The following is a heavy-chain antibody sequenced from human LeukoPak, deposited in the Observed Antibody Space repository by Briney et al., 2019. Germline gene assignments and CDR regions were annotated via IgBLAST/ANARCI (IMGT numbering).Heavy chain of an antibody. J-gene: IGHJ1*01. V-gene: IGHV4-38-2*02. CDR1: GYSISSGYY. CDR2: IYHSGST. CDR3: ASYILTSIAAAGPPLAEYFQH. D-gene: IGHD6-13*01. Sequence: SETLSLTCTVSGYSISSGYYWGWIRQPPGKGLEWIGRIYHSGSTYYNPSLKSRVTISVDTSKNQFSLKLSSVTAADTAVYYCASYILTSIAAAGPPLAEYFQHWGQGTLVTVSS.